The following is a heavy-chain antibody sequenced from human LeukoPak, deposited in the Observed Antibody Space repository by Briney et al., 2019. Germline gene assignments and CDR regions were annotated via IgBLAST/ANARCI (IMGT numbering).Heavy chain of an antibody. D-gene: IGHD6-13*01. Sequence: PSQTLSLTCAVSGGSISSGGYSWSWIRQPPGQGLEWIGYIYYSGSTNYNPSLKSRVTISVDTSKNQFSLKLSSVTAADTAVYYCARLTLDSSSWYSYYYYGMDVWGQGTTVTVSS. J-gene: IGHJ6*02. CDR2: IYYSGST. CDR3: ARLTLDSSSWYSYYYYGMDV. CDR1: GGSISSGGYS. V-gene: IGHV4-30-4*07.